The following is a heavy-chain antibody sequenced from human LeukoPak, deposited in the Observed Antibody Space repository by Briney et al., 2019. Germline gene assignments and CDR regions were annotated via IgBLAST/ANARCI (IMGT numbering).Heavy chain of an antibody. CDR2: IYYSGST. J-gene: IGHJ4*02. CDR3: ARGGDYYDSSGYSYFDY. D-gene: IGHD3-22*01. CDR1: GGSISSYY. V-gene: IGHV4-59*01. Sequence: SETLSLTCTVSGGSISSYYWSWIRQPPGKGLEWIGYIYYSGSTNYNPSLKSRVTISVDTSKNQFSLKLSSVTAADTAVYYCARGGDYYDSSGYSYFDYWGQGTLVTVSS.